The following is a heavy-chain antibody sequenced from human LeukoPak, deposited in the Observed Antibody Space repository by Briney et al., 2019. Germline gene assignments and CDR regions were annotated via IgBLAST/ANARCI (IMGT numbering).Heavy chain of an antibody. J-gene: IGHJ6*02. CDR2: ISGSDNMI. D-gene: IGHD3-22*01. Sequence: GGSLRLSCAASGFTFSDYYMNWIRQAPGKGLEWVSYISGSDNMIHYADSVKGRFTISRDNANNSLYLQMNSLRAEDTAVYYCAREFVYFGSSAYLPPDYYGMDVWGQGTTVTVSS. CDR3: AREFVYFGSSAYLPPDYYGMDV. V-gene: IGHV3-11*01. CDR1: GFTFSDYY.